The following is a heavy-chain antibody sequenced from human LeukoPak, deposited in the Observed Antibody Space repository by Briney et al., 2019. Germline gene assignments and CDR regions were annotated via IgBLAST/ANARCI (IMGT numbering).Heavy chain of an antibody. V-gene: IGHV4-61*02. CDR3: ARAGGLGYYYYYYLDV. CDR1: GGSISSGCYY. Sequence: SHTLSLTCTVSGGSISSGCYYWIWLRQPAGKGLEWIGRIYTSGSTNYNPSLKSRVTISVDTSKNQFSLKLSSVTAADTAVYYCARAGGLGYYYYYYLDVWGKGTTVTVSS. CDR2: IYTSGST. D-gene: IGHD3-16*01. J-gene: IGHJ6*03.